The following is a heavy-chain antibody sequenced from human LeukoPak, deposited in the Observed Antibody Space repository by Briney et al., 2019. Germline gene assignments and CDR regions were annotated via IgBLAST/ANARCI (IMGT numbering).Heavy chain of an antibody. J-gene: IGHJ4*02. D-gene: IGHD5-18*01. CDR2: ISSGSKYI. CDR1: VFTFSSYS. V-gene: IGHV3-21*01. Sequence: SGGSLRLSCAASVFTFSSYSMNWVRQAPGKGLEWVSSISSGSKYIYNADSVKGRFTISRDNAKNSLYLQTNSLRAEDTAVYYCARAFSYSYGSMDFWGQGTLVTVSS. CDR3: ARAFSYSYGSMDF.